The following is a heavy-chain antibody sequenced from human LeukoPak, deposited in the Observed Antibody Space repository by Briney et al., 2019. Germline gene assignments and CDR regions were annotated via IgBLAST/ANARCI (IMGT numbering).Heavy chain of an antibody. Sequence: GGSLRLSCAASGFTFSSYAMHWVRQAPGKGLEWVAVISYDGSNKYYADSVKGRLTISRDNSKNTLYLQMNSLRAEDTAVYYCAREVNNWNYALLDYWGQGTLVTVSS. J-gene: IGHJ4*02. CDR3: AREVNNWNYALLDY. CDR2: ISYDGSNK. D-gene: IGHD1-7*01. CDR1: GFTFSSYA. V-gene: IGHV3-30-3*01.